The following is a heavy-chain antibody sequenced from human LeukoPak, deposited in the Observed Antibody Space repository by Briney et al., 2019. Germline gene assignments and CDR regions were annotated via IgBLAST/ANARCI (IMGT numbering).Heavy chain of an antibody. D-gene: IGHD4-11*01. J-gene: IGHJ4*02. V-gene: IGHV4-59*01. Sequence: SETLSLTCTVSGVSITSYFWSWVRQSPGKGLEWIGNIYSSGSTNYNPSLKSRITISVDTSKNQFSLRLSSVTAADTAVYYCARGFYSPHYWGQGTLVSVSS. CDR2: IYSSGST. CDR1: GVSITSYF. CDR3: ARGFYSPHY.